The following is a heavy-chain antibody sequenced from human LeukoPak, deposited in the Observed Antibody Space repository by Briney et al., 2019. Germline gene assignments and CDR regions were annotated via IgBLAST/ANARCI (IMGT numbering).Heavy chain of an antibody. CDR3: ARDPSSGWYPQPDY. D-gene: IGHD6-19*01. CDR2: ISSSSSYI. J-gene: IGHJ4*02. CDR1: GFTFSSYS. Sequence: GGSLRLSCAASGFTFSSYSMNWVRQAPGKGLEWVSSISSSSSYIYYADSVKGRFTISRDNAKNSLYLQMNSLRAEDTAVYYCARDPSSGWYPQPDYWGQGTLVTVSS. V-gene: IGHV3-21*01.